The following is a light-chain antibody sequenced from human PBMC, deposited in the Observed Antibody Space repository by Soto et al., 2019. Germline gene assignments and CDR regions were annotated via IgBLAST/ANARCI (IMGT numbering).Light chain of an antibody. CDR3: QQFNAYPLT. CDR1: QGISDY. J-gene: IGKJ4*01. Sequence: DIQLTQSPSFLSASVGDRVTISCRASQGISDYLAWYQQKPGKAPKLLIYGASTLQSGVPSRFSGSASGTEFNLTISSLQPEDFATYFCQQFNAYPLTFGGGTQLEIK. CDR2: GAS. V-gene: IGKV1-9*01.